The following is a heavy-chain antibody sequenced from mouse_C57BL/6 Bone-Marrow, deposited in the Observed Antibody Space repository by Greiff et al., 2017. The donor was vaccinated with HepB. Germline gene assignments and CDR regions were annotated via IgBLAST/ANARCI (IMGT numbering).Heavy chain of an antibody. CDR1: GFTFSSYA. D-gene: IGHD1-1*01. CDR2: ISSGGDYI. J-gene: IGHJ3*01. Sequence: EVKLMESGEGLVKPGGSLKLSCAASGFTFSSYAMSWVRQTPEKRLEWVAYISSGGDYIYYADTVKGRFTITRDNARNTLYLQMSSLKSEDTAMYYCTREPHYYGQPLFAYWGQGTLVTVSA. CDR3: TREPHYYGQPLFAY. V-gene: IGHV5-9-1*02.